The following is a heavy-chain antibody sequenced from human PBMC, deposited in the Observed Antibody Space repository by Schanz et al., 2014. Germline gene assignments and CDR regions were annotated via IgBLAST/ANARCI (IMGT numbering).Heavy chain of an antibody. J-gene: IGHJ4*02. V-gene: IGHV3-23*01. CDR3: AKDAENTAMITDYFDY. Sequence: EVQLLESGGGLVQPGGSLRLSCAASGFTFGDYAMTWVRQIPGKGLEWVSAISASGGTTYYADSVKGRFTISRDNSKNTLYLQMNSLRAEDTAVYYCAKDAENTAMITDYFDYWGQGTLVTVSS. CDR2: ISASGGTT. CDR1: GFTFGDYA. D-gene: IGHD5-18*01.